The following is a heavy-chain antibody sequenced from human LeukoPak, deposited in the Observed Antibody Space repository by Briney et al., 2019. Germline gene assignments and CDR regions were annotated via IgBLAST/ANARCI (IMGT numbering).Heavy chain of an antibody. CDR1: GDTFTGYY. D-gene: IGHD5-18*01. V-gene: IGHV1-2*02. Sequence: ASVKVSCKASGDTFTGYYLHWVRQAPGQGLEWMGWINPNSGGTNYAQKFQGRVTMTGDTSISTAYMELSRLSSDDTAIYYCAGRPDTAMVAIFDYWGQGTLVTVSS. CDR3: AGRPDTAMVAIFDY. J-gene: IGHJ4*02. CDR2: INPNSGGT.